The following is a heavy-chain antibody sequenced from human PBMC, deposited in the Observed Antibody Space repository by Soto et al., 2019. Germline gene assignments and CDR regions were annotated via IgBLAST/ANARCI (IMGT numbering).Heavy chain of an antibody. Sequence: QVRLQQWGAGLLKPSETLSVTCAVYGGFFRDYYWTWIRQPPGKGLEWLGEINHRGSSNYNPSLTNRVTIAVAPSKHPSSLNLHSVNAAATAVYSCASEVPSRYFDLWGRGTPVTVSS. CDR3: ASEVPSRYFDL. D-gene: IGHD2-2*01. J-gene: IGHJ2*01. CDR1: GGFFRDYY. V-gene: IGHV4-34*01. CDR2: INHRGSS.